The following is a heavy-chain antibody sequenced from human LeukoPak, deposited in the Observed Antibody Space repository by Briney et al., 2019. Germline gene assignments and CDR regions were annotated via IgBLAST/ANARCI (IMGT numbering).Heavy chain of an antibody. J-gene: IGHJ4*02. CDR1: GYIFTSYD. Sequence: ASVKVSCKASGYIFTSYDINWVRQATGQGLEWMGRINPNSGGTNYAQKFQGRVTMTRDTSISTAYMELSRLRSDDTAVYYCARVLHGYSLVTAIRHGSFDYWGRGTLVTVSS. CDR2: INPNSGGT. D-gene: IGHD2-21*02. V-gene: IGHV1-2*06. CDR3: ARVLHGYSLVTAIRHGSFDY.